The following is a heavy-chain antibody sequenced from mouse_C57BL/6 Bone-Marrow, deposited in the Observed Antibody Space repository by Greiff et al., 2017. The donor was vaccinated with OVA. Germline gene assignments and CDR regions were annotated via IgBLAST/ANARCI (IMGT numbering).Heavy chain of an antibody. CDR3: ARDILTGTSYFDY. Sequence: VKLMESGPELVKPGASVKISCKASGYAFSSSWMNWVKQRPGKGLEWIGRIYPGDGDTNYNGKFKGKATLTADKSSSTAYMQLSSLTSEDSAVYFCARDILTGTSYFDYWGQGTTLTVSS. V-gene: IGHV1-82*01. CDR2: IYPGDGDT. J-gene: IGHJ2*01. D-gene: IGHD4-1*01. CDR1: GYAFSSSW.